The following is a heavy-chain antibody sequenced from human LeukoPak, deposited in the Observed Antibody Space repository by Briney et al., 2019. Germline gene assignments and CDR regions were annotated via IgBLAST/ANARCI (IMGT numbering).Heavy chain of an antibody. CDR2: ISSSSSTI. Sequence: GGSLRLSCAASGFTFSSYSMNWVRQAPGKGLEWVSYISSSSSTIYYADSVKGRFTISRDNAKNSLYLQMNSLRAEDTAVYYCAGGGVTTLFKRNYYYYMDVWGKGTTVTVSS. J-gene: IGHJ6*03. D-gene: IGHD3-10*01. V-gene: IGHV3-48*04. CDR1: GFTFSSYS. CDR3: AGGGVTTLFKRNYYYYMDV.